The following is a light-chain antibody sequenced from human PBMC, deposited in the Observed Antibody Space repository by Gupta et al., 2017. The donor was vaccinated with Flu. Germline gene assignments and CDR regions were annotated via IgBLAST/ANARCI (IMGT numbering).Light chain of an antibody. CDR1: SSKIGSNY. Sequence: KATITSYGSSSKIGSNYVCWYQQPPEATPNLLIYENNRRRSGIPERFSGSKSGTSATLHTTGLQAGDEADYYWATEDKARNGGVFGGGTKMTVL. CDR3: ATEDKARNGGV. J-gene: IGLJ2*01. V-gene: IGLV1-51*01. CDR2: ENN.